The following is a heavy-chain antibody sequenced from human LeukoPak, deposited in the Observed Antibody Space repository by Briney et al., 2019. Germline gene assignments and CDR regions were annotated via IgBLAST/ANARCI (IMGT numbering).Heavy chain of an antibody. CDR2: IYYSGST. J-gene: IGHJ3*02. D-gene: IGHD2-15*01. CDR3: ARADIVVVVAAAHDAFDI. Sequence: SQTLSLTCTVSGGSISSGDYYWSWIRQPPGKGLEWTGYIYYSGSTYYNPSLKSRVTISVDTSKNQFSLKLSSVTAADTAVYYCARADIVVVVAAAHDAFDIWGQGTMVTVSS. V-gene: IGHV4-30-4*01. CDR1: GGSISSGDYY.